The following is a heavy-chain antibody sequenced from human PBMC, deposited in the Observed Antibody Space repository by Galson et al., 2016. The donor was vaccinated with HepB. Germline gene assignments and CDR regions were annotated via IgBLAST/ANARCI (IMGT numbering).Heavy chain of an antibody. Sequence: SETLSLTCTVSGGSISGSTYYWGWIRQPPGEGLEWIGNIRYSGSTYYNPSLKSRITISVDTSKNQISLKLSSVTAEDTAVYYCARFSTSFDYWGQGTLVTVSS. J-gene: IGHJ4*02. CDR1: GGSISGSTYY. D-gene: IGHD2-2*01. CDR3: ARFSTSFDY. V-gene: IGHV4-39*07. CDR2: IRYSGST.